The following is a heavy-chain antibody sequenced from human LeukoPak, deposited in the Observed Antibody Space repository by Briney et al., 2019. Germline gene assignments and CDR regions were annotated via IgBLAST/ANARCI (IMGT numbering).Heavy chain of an antibody. CDR3: AGRAGTGGGPDDY. V-gene: IGHV4-34*01. D-gene: IGHD6-19*01. CDR1: GGSFSGYY. CDR2: INHSGST. J-gene: IGHJ4*02. Sequence: SETLSLTCTVSGGSFSGYYWSWIRQPPGKGLEWIGEINHSGSTNYNPSLKSRVTISVDTSKNQFSLKLSSVTAADTAVYYCAGRAGTGGGPDDYWGQGTLVTVSS.